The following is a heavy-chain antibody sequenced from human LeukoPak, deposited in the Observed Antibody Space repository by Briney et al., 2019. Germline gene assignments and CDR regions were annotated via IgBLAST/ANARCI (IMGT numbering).Heavy chain of an antibody. CDR3: ARADGSWYDY. V-gene: IGHV4-34*01. CDR2: INHSGST. J-gene: IGHJ4*02. D-gene: IGHD6-13*01. Sequence: SETLSLTCAVYGGSFSGYYWSWIRHPPGKGLEWIGEINHSGSTNYNPSLKSRVTISVDTSKNQFSLKLSSVTAADTAVYYCARADGSWYDYWGQGTLVTVSS. CDR1: GGSFSGYY.